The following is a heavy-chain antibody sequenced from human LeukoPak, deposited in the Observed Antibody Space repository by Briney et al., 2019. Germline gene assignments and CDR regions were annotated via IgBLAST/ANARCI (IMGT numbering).Heavy chain of an antibody. CDR1: GFTFSSYS. V-gene: IGHV3-21*01. CDR2: ISSSTHYI. Sequence: GGSLRLSCAASGFTFSSYSLNWVRQAPGKGLEWVASISSSTHYIYYADSVKGRFTISRDNANNSMYLQMSSLRAEDTAVYYCARGTSSSWYSEYFQHWGQGTLVTVSS. CDR3: ARGTSSSWYSEYFQH. J-gene: IGHJ1*01. D-gene: IGHD6-13*01.